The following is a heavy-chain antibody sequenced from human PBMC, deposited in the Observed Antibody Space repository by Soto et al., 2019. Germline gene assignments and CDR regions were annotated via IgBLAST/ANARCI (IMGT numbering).Heavy chain of an antibody. CDR2: ISWNSGSI. CDR1: GFTFDDYA. D-gene: IGHD3-9*01. Sequence: EVQLVESGGGLVQPGRSLRLSCAASGFTFDDYAMHWVRQAPGKGLEWVSGISWNSGSIGYADSVKGRFTISRDNAKNSLYLQMNSLRAEDTALYYCVRLTGYYSDAFDIWGQGTMVTVSS. V-gene: IGHV3-9*01. CDR3: VRLTGYYSDAFDI. J-gene: IGHJ3*02.